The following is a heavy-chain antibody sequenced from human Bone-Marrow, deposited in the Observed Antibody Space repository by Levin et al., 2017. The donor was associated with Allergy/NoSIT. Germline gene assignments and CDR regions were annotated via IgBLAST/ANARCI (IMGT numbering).Heavy chain of an antibody. Sequence: VASVKVSCKTSGYTFSSHGVSWVRQAPGQGLEWMGWISGYSGNTEYAHKFQDRIAMSTDTSTSTAYMELRSLRSDDTALYFCARDSTLRLGDFSNDYWGQGTLVTVSS. CDR1: GYTFSSHG. V-gene: IGHV1-18*01. CDR2: ISGYSGNT. CDR3: ARDSTLRLGDFSNDY. J-gene: IGHJ4*02. D-gene: IGHD3-16*01.